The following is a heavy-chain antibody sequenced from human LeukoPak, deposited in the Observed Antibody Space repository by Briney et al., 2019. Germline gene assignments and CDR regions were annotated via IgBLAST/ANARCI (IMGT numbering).Heavy chain of an antibody. CDR2: INTDGSST. CDR1: GFTFSAYW. D-gene: IGHD3-10*01. J-gene: IGHJ4*02. CDR3: ARDTSGVGFGELLS. V-gene: IGHV3-74*01. Sequence: GGSLRLSCAASGFTFSAYWMHWVRQAPGKGLVWVSRINTDGSSTSYADSVKGRFTISRDNAKNTLYLQMNSLRAEDTAVYYCARDTSGVGFGELLSWGQGTLVTVSS.